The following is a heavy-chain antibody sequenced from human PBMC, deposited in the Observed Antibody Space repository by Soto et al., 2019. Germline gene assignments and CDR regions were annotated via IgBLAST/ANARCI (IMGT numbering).Heavy chain of an antibody. CDR3: ARETRDGSFFDY. CDR1: GGSVSSGSYY. J-gene: IGHJ4*01. CDR2: IYYSGST. V-gene: IGHV4-61*01. D-gene: IGHD3-22*01. Sequence: PSETLSLTCSVSGGSVSSGSYYWSWIRQPPGKGLEWIGYIYYSGSTNYNPPLKSRVTISVDTSKNQFSLKLSSVTAEDTAVYYCARETRDGSFFDYRGHVPPATVSS.